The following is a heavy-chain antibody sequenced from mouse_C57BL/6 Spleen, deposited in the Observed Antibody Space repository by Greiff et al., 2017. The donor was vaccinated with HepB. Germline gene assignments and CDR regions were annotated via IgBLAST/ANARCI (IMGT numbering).Heavy chain of an antibody. J-gene: IGHJ3*01. CDR1: GFTFSDYG. Sequence: DVMLVESGGGLVKPGGSLKLSCAASGFTFSDYGMHWVRQAPEKGLEWVAYISSGSSTIYYADTVKGRFTISRDNAKNTLFLQMTSLRSEDTAMYYCAREDWDPAWFAYWGQGTLVTVSA. CDR3: AREDWDPAWFAY. CDR2: ISSGSSTI. D-gene: IGHD4-1*01. V-gene: IGHV5-17*01.